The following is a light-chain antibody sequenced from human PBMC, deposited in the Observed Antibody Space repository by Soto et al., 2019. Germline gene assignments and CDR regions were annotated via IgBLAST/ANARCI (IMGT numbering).Light chain of an antibody. V-gene: IGKV3-20*01. J-gene: IGKJ4*01. CDR1: QTASTDY. CDR2: AAS. Sequence: EIVLTQSPGTLSLSPGERATLSCRASQTASTDYLAWYQQKPVQPPRLIIYAASKRASGIPDRFSGSGSGTDFTLTISRLEPEDFAVYYCQQFGSSLLTFGGGTKVEIK. CDR3: QQFGSSLLT.